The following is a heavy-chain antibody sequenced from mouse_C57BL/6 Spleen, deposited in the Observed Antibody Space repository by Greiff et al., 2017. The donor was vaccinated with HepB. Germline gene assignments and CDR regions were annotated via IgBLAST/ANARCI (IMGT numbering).Heavy chain of an antibody. V-gene: IGHV5-16*01. Sequence: EVQLVESEGGLVQPGSSMKLSCTASGFTFSDYYMAWVRQVPEKGLEWVANINYDGSSTYYLDSLKSRFIISRDNAKNILYLQMSSLKSEDTATYYCARDGDYGYYFDYWGQGTTLTVSS. CDR2: INYDGSST. CDR3: ARDGDYGYYFDY. CDR1: GFTFSDYY. J-gene: IGHJ2*01. D-gene: IGHD2-4*01.